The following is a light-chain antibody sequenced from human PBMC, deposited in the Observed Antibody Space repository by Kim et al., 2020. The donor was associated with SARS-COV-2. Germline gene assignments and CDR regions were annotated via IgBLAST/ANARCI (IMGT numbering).Light chain of an antibody. CDR3: QAWDSSTHNYV. CDR1: KLGDKY. Sequence: PRQTASITCSGDKLGDKYVSWYQQTPGQSPVVGIYQDNQRPSGIPERFSGSNSGNTDTLTISGTQAMDEADYYCQAWDSSTHNYVFGAGTKVTVL. CDR2: QDN. V-gene: IGLV3-1*01. J-gene: IGLJ1*01.